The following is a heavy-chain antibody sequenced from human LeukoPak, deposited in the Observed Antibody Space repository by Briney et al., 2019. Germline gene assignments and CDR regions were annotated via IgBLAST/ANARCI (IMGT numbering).Heavy chain of an antibody. J-gene: IGHJ4*02. D-gene: IGHD6-6*01. CDR1: GFTLSSYS. CDR2: ISSSSIYI. Sequence: PGGSLRLSCAASGFTLSSYSMKWVRQAPGKGLEWVSSISSSSIYIYYADSVKGRFTISRDNAKNSLYLQMNSLRAEDTAVYYCAKVKPQSSSIAGPLANFDYWGQGTLVTVSS. V-gene: IGHV3-21*04. CDR3: AKVKPQSSSIAGPLANFDY.